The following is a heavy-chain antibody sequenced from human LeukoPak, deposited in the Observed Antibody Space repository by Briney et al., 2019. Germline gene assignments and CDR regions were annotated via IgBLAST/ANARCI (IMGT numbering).Heavy chain of an antibody. Sequence: GGSLRLSCTASGLTFSSYSMNWVRQAPGKGPEWVSYISSSGRTKYYAGSVQGRFTISRDNANNSLYLQMNSLRAEDTAVYYCAGDRAPYSNGWYPLYWGQGTLVTVSS. J-gene: IGHJ4*02. D-gene: IGHD6-19*01. CDR2: ISSSGRTK. V-gene: IGHV3-48*01. CDR3: AGDRAPYSNGWYPLY. CDR1: GLTFSSYS.